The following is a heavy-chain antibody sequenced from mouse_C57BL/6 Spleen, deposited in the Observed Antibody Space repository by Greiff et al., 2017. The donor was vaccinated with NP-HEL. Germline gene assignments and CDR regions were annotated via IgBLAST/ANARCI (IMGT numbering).Heavy chain of an antibody. J-gene: IGHJ2*01. CDR3: ARYGNYGDYFDY. CDR2: IHPNSGST. D-gene: IGHD2-1*01. V-gene: IGHV1-64*01. Sequence: QVQLQQPGAELVKPGASVKLSCKASGYTFTGYWMHWVKQRPGQGLEWIGMIHPNSGSTNYNEKFKSKATLTVDKSSSTAYMQLSSLTSEDSAVYYCARYGNYGDYFDYWGQGTTLTVSS. CDR1: GYTFTGYW.